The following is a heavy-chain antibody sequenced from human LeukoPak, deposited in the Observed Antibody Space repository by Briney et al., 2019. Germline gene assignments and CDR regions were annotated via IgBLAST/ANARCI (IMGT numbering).Heavy chain of an antibody. CDR1: GFTFSSYS. CDR2: ISTSSSYI. D-gene: IGHD6-13*01. Sequence: GGSLRLSCAASGFTFSSYSMNWVRQAPGKGLEWVSSISTSSSYINYADSVKGRSTISRDNAKNSLDLQMNSLRAEDTAVYYCAKDPSYTAAGIDYWGQGTLVTVSS. CDR3: AKDPSYTAAGIDY. J-gene: IGHJ4*02. V-gene: IGHV3-21*01.